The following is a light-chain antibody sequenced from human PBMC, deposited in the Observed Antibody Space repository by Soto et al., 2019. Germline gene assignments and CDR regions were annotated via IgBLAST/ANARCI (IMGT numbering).Light chain of an antibody. V-gene: IGKV1-5*03. CDR1: QSISSW. CDR3: QHYNDYSLI. Sequence: DIQMTQSPSTLSASIGDRVTITCRASQSISSWLAWYQQKPGKAPKLLIYMASNLQSGVPSRFSGSGSGTDFTLTISSLQPDDFATYYCQHYNDYSLIFGQGTKVEIK. J-gene: IGKJ1*01. CDR2: MAS.